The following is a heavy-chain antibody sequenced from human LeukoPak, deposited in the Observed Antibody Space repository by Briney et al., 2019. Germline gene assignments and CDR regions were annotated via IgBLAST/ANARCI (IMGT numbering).Heavy chain of an antibody. CDR3: AREGGDGGLDY. J-gene: IGHJ4*02. V-gene: IGHV3-30*04. CDR2: ISYDGSNK. CDR1: GFTFSSYA. Sequence: GASLRLSCAASGFTFSSYAMHWVRQAPGKGLEWVAVISYDGSNKYYADSVKGRFTISRDNSKNTLYLQMNSLRAEDTAVYYCAREGGDGGLDYWGQGTLVTVSS. D-gene: IGHD3-16*01.